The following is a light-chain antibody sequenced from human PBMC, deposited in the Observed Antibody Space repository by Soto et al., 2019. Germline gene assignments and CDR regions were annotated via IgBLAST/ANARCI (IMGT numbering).Light chain of an antibody. Sequence: EIVLTQSPATLSLSPGARAALSCRASQSVSSYLAWYQQKPGQAPRLLIYDASTRATGTPDRFSGSGSGTKFTLSISSLQSEDFAVYSCQQYNNWPITFGQGTRLEIK. CDR3: QQYNNWPIT. V-gene: IGKV3D-15*01. J-gene: IGKJ5*01. CDR2: DAS. CDR1: QSVSSY.